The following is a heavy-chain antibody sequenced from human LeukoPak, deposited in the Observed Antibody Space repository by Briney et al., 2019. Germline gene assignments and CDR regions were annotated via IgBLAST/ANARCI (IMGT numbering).Heavy chain of an antibody. CDR2: INHSGST. D-gene: IGHD3-9*01. J-gene: IGHJ4*02. CDR3: ARQYFDWLDSYYFDY. Sequence: SETLSLTCAVYGGSFSGYYWSWIRQPPGKGLEWIGEINHSGSTNYNPSLKSRVTISVDTSKNQFSLKLSSVTAADTAVYYCARQYFDWLDSYYFDYWGQGTLVTVSS. CDR1: GGSFSGYY. V-gene: IGHV4-34*01.